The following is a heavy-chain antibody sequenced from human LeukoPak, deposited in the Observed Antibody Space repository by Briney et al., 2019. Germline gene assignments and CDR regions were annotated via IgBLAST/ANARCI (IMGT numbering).Heavy chain of an antibody. J-gene: IGHJ4*02. CDR2: INPNSGGT. V-gene: IGHV1-2*02. D-gene: IGHD3-22*01. CDR3: ARDRNSGYYDSSGYYY. Sequence: GASVKVSCKASGYTFTGYYMHWVRQAPGQGLEWMGWINPNSGGTNYAQKFQGRVTMTRDTSISTAYMELSRLRSDDTAVYYCARDRNSGYYDSSGYYYWGQGTLVTVSS. CDR1: GYTFTGYY.